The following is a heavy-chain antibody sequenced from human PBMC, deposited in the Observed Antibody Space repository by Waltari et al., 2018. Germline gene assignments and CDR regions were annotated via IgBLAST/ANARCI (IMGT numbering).Heavy chain of an antibody. V-gene: IGHV4-39*07. D-gene: IGHD3-3*01. CDR3: AGVVFLLRFLEWKTHYFDY. Sequence: QLQLQESGPGLVKPSETLSLTCTVSGGSISSSSYYWGWIRQPPGKGLEWIGSIYYSGGPYNNPSLKSRVTISVDTSKNQFSLKLGSVTAADTAVYYCAGVVFLLRFLEWKTHYFDYWGQGTLVTVSS. CDR1: GGSISSSSYY. J-gene: IGHJ4*02. CDR2: IYYSGGP.